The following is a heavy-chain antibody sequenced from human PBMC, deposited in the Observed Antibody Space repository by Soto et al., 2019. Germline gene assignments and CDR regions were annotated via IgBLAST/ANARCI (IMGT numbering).Heavy chain of an antibody. V-gene: IGHV4-34*01. CDR3: ARGRGGATSRDYYGMDV. J-gene: IGHJ6*02. CDR1: GGSFSGYY. CDR2: INHSGST. D-gene: IGHD1-26*01. Sequence: SDNLSLTCAVYGGSFSGYYWSWSRQPPGKGLEWIGEINHSGSTNYNPSLKSRVTISVDTSKNQFSLKLSSVTAADTAVYYCARGRGGATSRDYYGMDVWRQGTTVTVSS.